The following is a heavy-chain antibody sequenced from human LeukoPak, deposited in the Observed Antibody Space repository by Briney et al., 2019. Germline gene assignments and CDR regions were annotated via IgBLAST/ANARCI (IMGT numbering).Heavy chain of an antibody. V-gene: IGHV4-61*02. CDR3: ARGHLYYDFWSPWGGAFDI. CDR2: IYTSGST. D-gene: IGHD3-3*01. Sequence: PSQTLSLTCTVSGGSISSGSYYWSWIRQPAGKGLEWIGRIYTSGSTNYNPSLKSRVTISVDTSKNQFSLKLSSVTAADTAVYYCARGHLYYDFWSPWGGAFDIWGQGTMVTVSS. CDR1: GGSISSGSYY. J-gene: IGHJ3*02.